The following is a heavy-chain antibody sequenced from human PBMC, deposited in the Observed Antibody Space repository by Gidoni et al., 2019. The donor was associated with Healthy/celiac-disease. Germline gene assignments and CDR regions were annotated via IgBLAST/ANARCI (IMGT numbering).Heavy chain of an antibody. CDR2: ISGSGGST. CDR3: AKVSVVVVAATPNAFDI. J-gene: IGHJ3*02. D-gene: IGHD2-15*01. V-gene: IGHV3-23*01. CDR1: GFTFSSYS. Sequence: EVQLLESGGGLVQPGGSLRLSCAASGFTFSSYSMCWVRQAPGKGLEWVSAISGSGGSTYYSDSVKGRFTISRDNSKNTLYLQMNSMRAEDTAVYYCAKVSVVVVAATPNAFDIWGQGTMVTVSS.